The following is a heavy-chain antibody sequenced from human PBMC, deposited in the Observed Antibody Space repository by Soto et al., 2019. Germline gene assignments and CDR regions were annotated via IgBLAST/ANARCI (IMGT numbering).Heavy chain of an antibody. CDR2: ISGSGGST. Sequence: GGSLRLSCAASGFTFSSYAMSWVRQAPGKGLEWVSAISGSGGSTYYADSVKGRFTISRDNSKNTLYLQMNSLRAEDTAVYYCAKGGIVVVVAADYYYYGMDVWGQGTKATVYS. V-gene: IGHV3-23*01. D-gene: IGHD2-15*01. CDR3: AKGGIVVVVAADYYYYGMDV. CDR1: GFTFSSYA. J-gene: IGHJ6*02.